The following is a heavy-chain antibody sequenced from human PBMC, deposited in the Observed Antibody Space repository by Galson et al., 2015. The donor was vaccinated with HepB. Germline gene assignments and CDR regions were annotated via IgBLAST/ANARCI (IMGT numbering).Heavy chain of an antibody. Sequence: SLRLSCAASGFTFDDYAMHWVRQAPGKGLEWVSGISWNSGSIGYADSVKGRFTISRDNAKNSLYLQMNSLRAEDTALYYCAKDTLPTTLRHFDYWGQGTLVTVSS. CDR2: ISWNSGSI. J-gene: IGHJ4*02. V-gene: IGHV3-9*01. D-gene: IGHD4-11*01. CDR1: GFTFDDYA. CDR3: AKDTLPTTLRHFDY.